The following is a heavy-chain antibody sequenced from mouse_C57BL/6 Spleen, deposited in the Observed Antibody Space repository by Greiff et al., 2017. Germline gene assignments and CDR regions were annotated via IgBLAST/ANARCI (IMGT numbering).Heavy chain of an antibody. V-gene: IGHV1-55*01. Sequence: VQLQQPGAELVKPGASVKMSCKASGYTFTSYWITWVKQWPGQGLEWIGDIYPGSGSTNYNEKFKSKATLTVDTSSSTAYMQLSSLTSEDSAVYYCARDYGNYEAWFAYWGQGTLVTVSA. D-gene: IGHD2-1*01. J-gene: IGHJ3*01. CDR1: GYTFTSYW. CDR3: ARDYGNYEAWFAY. CDR2: IYPGSGST.